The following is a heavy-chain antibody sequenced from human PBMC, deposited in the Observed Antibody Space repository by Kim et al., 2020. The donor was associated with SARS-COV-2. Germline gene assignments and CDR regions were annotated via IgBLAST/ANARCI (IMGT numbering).Heavy chain of an antibody. Sequence: SETLSLTCAVYGGSFSGYYWSWIRQPPGKGLEWIGEINHSGSTNYNPSLKSRVTISVDTSKNQFSLKLSSVTAADTAVYYCARGGGVVIRGDYYGMDVWGQGTTVTVSS. CDR1: GGSFSGYY. CDR3: ARGGGVVIRGDYYGMDV. D-gene: IGHD3-3*01. CDR2: INHSGST. V-gene: IGHV4-34*01. J-gene: IGHJ6*02.